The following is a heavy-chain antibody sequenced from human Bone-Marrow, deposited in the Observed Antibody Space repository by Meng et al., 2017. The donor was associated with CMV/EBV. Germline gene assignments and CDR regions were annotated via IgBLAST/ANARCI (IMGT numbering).Heavy chain of an antibody. Sequence: SGDTLTGYERRWVRQAPGQGLEWMGWINPNSGGTKYAQKFQGRVTMTRDTSISTAYMELSRLRSDDTAVYYCARDGEYSGSYGDFDYWGQGTLVTVSS. CDR3: ARDGEYSGSYGDFDY. V-gene: IGHV1-2*02. D-gene: IGHD1-26*01. CDR2: INPNSGGT. J-gene: IGHJ4*02. CDR1: GDTLTGYE.